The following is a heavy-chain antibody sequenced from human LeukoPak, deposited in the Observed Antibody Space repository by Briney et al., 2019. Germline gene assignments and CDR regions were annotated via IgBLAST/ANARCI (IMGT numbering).Heavy chain of an antibody. J-gene: IGHJ4*02. CDR1: GFTFSSYA. D-gene: IGHD6-13*01. V-gene: IGHV3-30-3*01. CDR3: AKVAADEFDY. Sequence: GRSLRLSCAASGFTFSSYAMHWVRQAPGKGLEWVAVISYDGSNKYYADSVKGRFTISRDNSKNTLYLQMNSLRAEDTAVYYCAKVAADEFDYWGQGTLVTVSS. CDR2: ISYDGSNK.